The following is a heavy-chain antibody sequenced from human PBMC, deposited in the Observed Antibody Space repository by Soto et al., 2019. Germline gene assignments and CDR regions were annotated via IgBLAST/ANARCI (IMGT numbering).Heavy chain of an antibody. CDR2: IRGSGGNA. Sequence: HPAWSMRLSCAASGFTFSSYVVTCVRKTPGKGLEWVSSIRGSGGNAEYADSVEGRFTCSREDSMYMLFLQMNRLRAEDTAVYYGAKRPLVLDLVFDFWGQGTLVTVCS. CDR3: AKRPLVLDLVFDF. D-gene: IGHD1-1*01. V-gene: IGHV3-23*01. J-gene: IGHJ4*02. CDR1: GFTFSSYV.